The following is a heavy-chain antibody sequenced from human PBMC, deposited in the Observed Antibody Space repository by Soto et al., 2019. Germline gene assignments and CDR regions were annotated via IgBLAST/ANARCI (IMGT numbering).Heavy chain of an antibody. D-gene: IGHD2-2*01. CDR1: GGTFSSYA. CDR3: ASSNLDYQYYYYGMDG. CDR2: IIPIFGTA. J-gene: IGHJ6*02. V-gene: IGHV1-69*13. Sequence: SVTVSCKASGGTFSSYAISWVRQAPGQGLEWMGGIIPIFGTANYAQKFQGRVTITADESTSTAYMELSSLRSEDTAVYYCASSNLDYQYYYYGMDGWGQGPTGIVSS.